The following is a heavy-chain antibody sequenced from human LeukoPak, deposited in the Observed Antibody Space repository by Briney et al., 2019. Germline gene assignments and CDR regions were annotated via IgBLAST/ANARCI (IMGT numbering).Heavy chain of an antibody. J-gene: IGHJ6*03. V-gene: IGHV3-11*04. D-gene: IGHD4/OR15-4a*01. CDR3: AKLVDYCEGRTCFTTYYYTDI. CDR1: GFTFSDYY. Sequence: GGSLRLSCAASGFTFSDYYMSWVRQAPGKGLEWISYISSSGTTIYYGDSVKGRFTISRDNTKNSLYLQMNSLTPEDTAVYYCAKLVDYCEGRTCFTTYYYTDIWGKGTTVTVSS. CDR2: ISSSGTTI.